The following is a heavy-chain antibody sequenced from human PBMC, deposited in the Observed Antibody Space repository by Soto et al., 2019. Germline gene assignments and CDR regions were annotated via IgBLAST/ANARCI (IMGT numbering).Heavy chain of an antibody. CDR1: EGTFNSYA. Sequence: QAQVVQSGAEVRKPGSSVKLSCKASEGTFNSYAIAWVRQAPGQGLEWMGGIIPYYNTLNYAQKFQDRVTISADDSTSTVYMELSCLRSDDTAVYFCASGASRWYPYFFDSWAQGTLVTVSS. CDR3: ASGASRWYPYFFDS. D-gene: IGHD6-19*01. V-gene: IGHV1-69*01. CDR2: IIPYYNTL. J-gene: IGHJ4*02.